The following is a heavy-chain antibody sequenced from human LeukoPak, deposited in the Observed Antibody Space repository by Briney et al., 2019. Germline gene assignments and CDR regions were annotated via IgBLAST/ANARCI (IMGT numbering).Heavy chain of an antibody. CDR3: TRDFKYCSSTSCSNDY. D-gene: IGHD2-2*01. Sequence: GGSLRLSCTASGFTFGDYAMSWFRQAPGKGLEWVGFIRSKAYGGTTEYAASVKGRFTISRDDSKSIAYLQMNSLKTEDTAMYYCTRDFKYCSSTSCSNDYWGQGTLVTVSS. CDR1: GFTFGDYA. J-gene: IGHJ4*02. V-gene: IGHV3-49*03. CDR2: IRSKAYGGTT.